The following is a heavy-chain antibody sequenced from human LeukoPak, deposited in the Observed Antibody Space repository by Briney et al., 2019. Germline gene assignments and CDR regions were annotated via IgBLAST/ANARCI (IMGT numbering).Heavy chain of an antibody. CDR3: VSGRYDY. J-gene: IGHJ4*02. CDR1: GGSFSDYY. D-gene: IGHD5-24*01. Sequence: SETLSLTCVVYGGSFSDYYWTWIRQSPGKGLEWIGQINHSGSTNYNPSLKSRVTISVDTSKNQFSLKLSSVTAADTAVYYCVSGRYDYWGQGTLVTVSS. V-gene: IGHV4-34*01. CDR2: INHSGST.